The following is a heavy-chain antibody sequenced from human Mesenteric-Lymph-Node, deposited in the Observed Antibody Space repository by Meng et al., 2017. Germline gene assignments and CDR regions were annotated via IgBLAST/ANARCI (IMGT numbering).Heavy chain of an antibody. CDR3: ARLTAMGVNWYDP. CDR1: GYSFSSYY. J-gene: IGHJ5*02. V-gene: IGHV5-51*01. Sequence: GESLKISCKGSGYSFSSYYIGWVRQMPGKGLEWLENIFPGGSDTRYSASFQGQVTISADKANNTAYLQWNSLKASDTAMYYCARLTAMGVNWYDPWGQGTLVTVSS. CDR2: IFPGGSDT. D-gene: IGHD5-18*01.